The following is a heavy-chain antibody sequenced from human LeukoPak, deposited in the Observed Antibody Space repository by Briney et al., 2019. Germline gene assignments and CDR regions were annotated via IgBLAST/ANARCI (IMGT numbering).Heavy chain of an antibody. CDR1: GFTLSIYT. J-gene: IGHJ3*02. CDR2: MSGSVGRT. Sequence: VGSLSLSCAASGFTLSIYTMSGVPRSPRGGVEWGSAMSGSVGRTYYTHSVRGRFTISRDNSKHTLYLQMHSLRGEDTAVYYCTYYYDSSGYYTFSQAFDIWGQGTMVTVSS. V-gene: IGHV3-23*01. D-gene: IGHD3-22*01. CDR3: TYYYDSSGYYTFSQAFDI.